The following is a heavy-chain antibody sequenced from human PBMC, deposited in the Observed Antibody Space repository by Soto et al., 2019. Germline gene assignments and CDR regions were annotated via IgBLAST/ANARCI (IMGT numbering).Heavy chain of an antibody. CDR2: ISSSGSTI. J-gene: IGHJ5*02. CDR1: GFTFSRYY. Sequence: GAALRLSCAASGFTFSRYYMSWIRQAQGKGLEWVSSISSSGSTIYYADSVKGRFTISRDNAKNSLYLQMNSLRAEDTAVYYCARDRYDFWSGYQPFHPWGQGTLFTVSS. V-gene: IGHV3-11*01. CDR3: ARDRYDFWSGYQPFHP. D-gene: IGHD3-3*01.